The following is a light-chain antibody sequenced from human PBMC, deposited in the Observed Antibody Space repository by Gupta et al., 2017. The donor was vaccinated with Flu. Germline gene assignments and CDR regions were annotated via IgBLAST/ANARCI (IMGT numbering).Light chain of an antibody. CDR2: KAS. CDR3: QQYNSFPMYT. V-gene: IGKV1-5*03. Sequence: DIQMTQSPSTLPASVGDRVTITCRASQSISTWLAWYQQTPGKAPSLLIYKASNLQNGVPSRFSGSGSGTEFTLTISSLQPEDFATYSCQQYNSFPMYTFGQGTKLGIK. J-gene: IGKJ2*01. CDR1: QSISTW.